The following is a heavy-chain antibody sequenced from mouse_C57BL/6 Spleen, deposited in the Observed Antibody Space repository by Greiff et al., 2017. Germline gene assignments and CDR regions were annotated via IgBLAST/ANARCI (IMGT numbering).Heavy chain of an antibody. V-gene: IGHV6-3*01. J-gene: IGHJ2*01. CDR3: TRIYYDYDEYFDY. CDR1: GFTFSNYW. CDR2: IRLKSDNYAT. D-gene: IGHD2-4*01. Sequence: EVKLVESGGGLVQPGGSMKLSCVASGFTFSNYWMNWVRQSPEKGLEWVAQIRLKSDNYATHYAESVKGRFTISRDDSKSSVYLQMNNLRAEDTGIYYCTRIYYDYDEYFDYWGQGTTLTVSS.